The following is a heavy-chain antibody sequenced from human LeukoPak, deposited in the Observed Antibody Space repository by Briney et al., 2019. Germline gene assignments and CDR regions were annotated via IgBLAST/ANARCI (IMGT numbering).Heavy chain of an antibody. V-gene: IGHV1-2*02. J-gene: IGHJ4*02. D-gene: IGHD3-22*01. CDR1: GYTFTGYY. CDR2: INLNSGGT. CDR3: ASVYYYDSSGFDY. Sequence: GAPVKVSCKASGYTFTGYYMHWVRQPPGQGLEWMGWINLNSGGTNYAQKFQGRVTMTRDTSISTAYMELSRLRSDDTAVYYCASVYYYDSSGFDYWGQRTLVTVSS.